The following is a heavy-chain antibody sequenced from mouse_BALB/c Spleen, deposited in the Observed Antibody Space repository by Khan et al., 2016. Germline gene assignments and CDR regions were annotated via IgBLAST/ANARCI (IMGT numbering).Heavy chain of an antibody. V-gene: IGHV1-4*01. CDR3: AREGWFLGYLDY. J-gene: IGHJ2*01. CDR2: IAPRSDYT. CDR1: GYTFTSYT. Sequence: QVQLQQPGAELARPGASVKMSCKASGYTFTSYTMFWVQQRPGQGLEWIGYIAPRSDYTDYNQKFKDKATLTADKSSTTAYLQLNSLTSEDSAGYYCAREGWFLGYLDYWGQGTTLTVSS. D-gene: IGHD2-3*01.